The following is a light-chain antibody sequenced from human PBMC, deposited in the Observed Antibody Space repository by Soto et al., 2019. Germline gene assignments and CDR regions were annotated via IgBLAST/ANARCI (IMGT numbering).Light chain of an antibody. J-gene: IGKJ1*01. CDR3: QQYNQWAPTWT. V-gene: IGKV3-15*01. CDR2: GAS. CDR1: QSVSSN. Sequence: EIVMTQSPATLSVSPGERATLSCRASQSVSSNLAWYKQKPGQAPRLLIYGASPRATGIPARLSGSGSGTELTLTFRSVQSEEFVVYYCQQYNQWAPTWTSGQGTKWEIK.